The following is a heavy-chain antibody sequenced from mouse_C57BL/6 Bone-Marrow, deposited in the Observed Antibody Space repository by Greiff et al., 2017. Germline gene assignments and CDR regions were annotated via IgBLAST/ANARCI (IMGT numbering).Heavy chain of an antibody. V-gene: IGHV1-82*01. CDR1: GYAFSSSW. D-gene: IGHD1-1*01. J-gene: IGHJ1*03. CDR2: IYPGDGDT. CDR3: ASERVGYFAF. Sequence: VHLLQSGPELVKPGASVKISCKASGYAFSSSWMNWVKQRPGQGLEWIGRIYPGDGDTHYNGKFKGKATLSADKSSSTAYMQLSRLTSEDSAVYFCASERVGYFAFWGTGTTVTVSS.